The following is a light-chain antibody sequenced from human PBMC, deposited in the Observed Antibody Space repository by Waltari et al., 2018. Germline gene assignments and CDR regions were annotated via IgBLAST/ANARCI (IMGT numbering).Light chain of an antibody. CDR3: SSYAGSNNPL. CDR2: EVS. Sequence: QSALTQPPSASGSPGQSVTISCTGTSSDVGGYNYVSWYQQHPGKAPKIMISEVSKRPAGVPDRFSGSKSGTTASLTVSGLQAEDEADYYCSSYAGSNNPLFGGGTKLTVL. CDR1: SSDVGGYNY. V-gene: IGLV2-8*01. J-gene: IGLJ2*01.